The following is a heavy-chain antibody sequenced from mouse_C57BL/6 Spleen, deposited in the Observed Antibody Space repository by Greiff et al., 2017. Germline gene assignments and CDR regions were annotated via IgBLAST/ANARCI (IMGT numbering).Heavy chain of an antibody. CDR3: VRHSNYDWYYDV. CDR1: GFSFNTYA. D-gene: IGHD2-5*01. V-gene: IGHV10-1*01. Sequence: GGGLVQPKGSLKLSCAASGFSFNTYAMNWVRQAPGKGLEWVARIRSKSNNYATYYADSVKDRYTNSRDDSESMLFLQMNNLKTEDTAMYYCVRHSNYDWYYDVWGTGTTVTVSS. CDR2: IRSKSNNYAT. J-gene: IGHJ1*03.